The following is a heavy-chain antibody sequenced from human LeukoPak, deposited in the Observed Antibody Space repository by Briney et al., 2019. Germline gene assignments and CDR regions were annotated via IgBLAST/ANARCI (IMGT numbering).Heavy chain of an antibody. J-gene: IGHJ4*02. Sequence: GRSLRLSCAASGFTFSSYAMSWVRQAPGKGLEWVSAISGSGGSTYYADSVKGRFTISRDNSKNTLYLQMNSLRAEDTAVYYCAKPVSGYGTFDYWGQGTLVTVSS. CDR1: GFTFSSYA. CDR3: AKPVSGYGTFDY. D-gene: IGHD3-3*01. V-gene: IGHV3-23*01. CDR2: ISGSGGST.